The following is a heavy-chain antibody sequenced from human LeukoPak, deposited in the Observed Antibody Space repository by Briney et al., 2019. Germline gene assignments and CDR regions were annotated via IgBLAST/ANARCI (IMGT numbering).Heavy chain of an antibody. V-gene: IGHV4-34*01. Sequence: SETLSLTCTVSGGSISGYYWSWIRQPPGKGLEWIGEINHSGSTNYNPSLKSRVTISVDTSKNQFSLKLSSVTAADTAVYYCASIAARRYYYYYYMDVWGKGTTVTVSS. CDR1: GGSISGYY. J-gene: IGHJ6*03. CDR2: INHSGST. D-gene: IGHD6-6*01. CDR3: ASIAARRYYYYYYMDV.